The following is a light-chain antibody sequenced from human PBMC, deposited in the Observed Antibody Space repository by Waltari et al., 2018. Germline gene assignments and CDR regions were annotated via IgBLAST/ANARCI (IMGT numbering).Light chain of an antibody. CDR1: QSLLDSEDGNTY. CDR2: DVS. J-gene: IGKJ4*01. Sequence: DIVMTQTPLSLPVTLGEPASISCRSSQSLLDSEDGNTYLDWYLQKPGQSPQLLIYDVSNRASGVPDRFSGSGSDPDFTLKIIRVEPEDVGVYYCMQSIEYPLTFGGGTKVEIK. V-gene: IGKV2-40*01. CDR3: MQSIEYPLT.